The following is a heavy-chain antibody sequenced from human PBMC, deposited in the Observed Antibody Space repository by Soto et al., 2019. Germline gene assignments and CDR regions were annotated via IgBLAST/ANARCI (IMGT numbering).Heavy chain of an antibody. CDR2: IYYSGST. D-gene: IGHD6-13*01. CDR3: ARVIAAAGTYWSLGGYYGMDV. J-gene: IGHJ6*02. Sequence: QLQLQESGPGLVKPSETLSLTCTVSGGSISSSSYYWGWIRQPPGKGLEWIGSIYYSGSTYYNPSLKSRVTISVDTSKNQFSLKLSSVTAADTAVYYCARVIAAAGTYWSLGGYYGMDVWGQGTTVTVSS. CDR1: GGSISSSSYY. V-gene: IGHV4-39*01.